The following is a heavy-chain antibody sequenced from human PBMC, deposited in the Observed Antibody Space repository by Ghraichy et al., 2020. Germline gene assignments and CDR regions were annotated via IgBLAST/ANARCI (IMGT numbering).Heavy chain of an antibody. CDR3: ARWGGY. J-gene: IGHJ4*02. Sequence: SETLSLTCAVYGGSFRGYYWSWIRQPPGKGLEWIGEINHSGSTNYNPSLKSRVTISVNTSKNYFSLKLSSVTAADTAVYYCARWGGYWGQGTLVTVSS. V-gene: IGHV4-34*01. D-gene: IGHD3-16*01. CDR1: GGSFRGYY. CDR2: INHSGST.